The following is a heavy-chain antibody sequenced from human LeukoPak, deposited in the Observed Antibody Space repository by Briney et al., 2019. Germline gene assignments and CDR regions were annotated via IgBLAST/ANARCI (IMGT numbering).Heavy chain of an antibody. CDR3: ARGPGAQYSNWFDP. Sequence: SETLPLTCTVSGGSISSGDYYWSWIRQPPGKGLEWIGYIYYSGSTYYNPSLKSRVTISVDTSKNQFSLKLSSVTAADTAVYYCARGPGAQYSNWFDPWGQGTLVTVSS. J-gene: IGHJ5*02. CDR2: IYYSGST. CDR1: GGSISSGDYY. D-gene: IGHD4-11*01. V-gene: IGHV4-30-4*01.